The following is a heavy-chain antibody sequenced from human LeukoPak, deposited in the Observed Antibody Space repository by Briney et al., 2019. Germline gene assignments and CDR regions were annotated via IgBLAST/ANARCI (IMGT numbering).Heavy chain of an antibody. V-gene: IGHV3-23*01. Sequence: GGSLRLSCAASGFTFSTYAMSWVRQAPGKGLEWVSAISGSGGSTYYADSVKGRFTISRDNSKNTLFLQMNSLRAEDTAVYYCAKDRSCSGSSCNVGSWGQGTMVTVSS. J-gene: IGHJ3*01. D-gene: IGHD2-2*01. CDR1: GFTFSTYA. CDR3: AKDRSCSGSSCNVGS. CDR2: ISGSGGST.